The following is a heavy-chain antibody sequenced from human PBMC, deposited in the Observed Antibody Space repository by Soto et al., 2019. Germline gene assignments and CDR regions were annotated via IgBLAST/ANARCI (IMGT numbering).Heavy chain of an antibody. CDR3: ARVARPMVRGVIISPWFDS. V-gene: IGHV4-59*08. Sequence: PSETLSLTCIVSGGSISSYYWSWIRQPPGKGLEWIGYIYYSGVTYYNPSLKSRVTISVDKSKNQFSLKLSSVTAADTAVYYCARVARPMVRGVIISPWFDSWGQGTLVTVSS. D-gene: IGHD3-10*01. CDR2: IYYSGVT. CDR1: GGSISSYY. J-gene: IGHJ5*01.